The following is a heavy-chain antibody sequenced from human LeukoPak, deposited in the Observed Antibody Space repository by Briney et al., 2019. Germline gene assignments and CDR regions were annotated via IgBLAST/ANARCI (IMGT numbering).Heavy chain of an antibody. CDR1: GGSFSGYY. Sequence: PSETLSLTCAVYGGSFSGYYWSWIRQPPGKGLEWIGEINHSGSTNYNPSLKSRVTISVDTSKNQFSLKLSSVTAADTAVYYCARGILYSSSWYRAHLDGMDVWGQGTTVTVSS. CDR3: ARGILYSSSWYRAHLDGMDV. D-gene: IGHD6-13*01. CDR2: INHSGST. J-gene: IGHJ6*02. V-gene: IGHV4-34*01.